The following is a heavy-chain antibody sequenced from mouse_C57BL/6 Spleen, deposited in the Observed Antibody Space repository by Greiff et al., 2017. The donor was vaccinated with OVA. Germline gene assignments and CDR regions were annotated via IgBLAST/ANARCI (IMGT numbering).Heavy chain of an antibody. CDR3: TRRGYDGYYGY. D-gene: IGHD2-3*01. Sequence: EVQGVESGGGLVQPGGSMKLSCAASGFTFSDAWMDWVRQSPEKGLEWVAEIRNKANNHATYYAESVKGRFTISRDDSKSSVYLQMNSLRAEDTGIYYCTRRGYDGYYGYWGQGTTLTVSS. CDR1: GFTFSDAW. J-gene: IGHJ2*01. CDR2: IRNKANNHAT. V-gene: IGHV6-6*01.